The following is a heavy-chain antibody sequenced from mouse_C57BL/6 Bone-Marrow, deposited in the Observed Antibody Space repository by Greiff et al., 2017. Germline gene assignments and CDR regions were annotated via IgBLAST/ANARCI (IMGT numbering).Heavy chain of an antibody. Sequence: QVQLQQPGAELVKPGASVKLSCKASGYTFTSYWMQWVKQRPGQGLEWIGEIDPADSNTNYNQKFKGKATWTVDTSSSTAFMLLSSLTSEDSAVYCGARGGPDCFDYGGKGTALTVSA. CDR3: ARGGPDCFDY. V-gene: IGHV1-50*01. CDR1: GYTFTSYW. CDR2: IDPADSNT. J-gene: IGHJ2*01.